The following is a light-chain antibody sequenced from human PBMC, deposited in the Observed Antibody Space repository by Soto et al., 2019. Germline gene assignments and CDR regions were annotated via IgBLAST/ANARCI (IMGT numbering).Light chain of an antibody. Sequence: QLVLTQPRSVSGSPGQSVTISCTGTSSDVGGYNYVSWYQHHPGKAPKLMIYDVSKRPSGVPDRFSGSKSGNTASLTISGLQAEDEADYYCCSYEVSYTLVFGTGTKLTVL. CDR1: SSDVGGYNY. J-gene: IGLJ1*01. V-gene: IGLV2-11*01. CDR3: CSYEVSYTLV. CDR2: DVS.